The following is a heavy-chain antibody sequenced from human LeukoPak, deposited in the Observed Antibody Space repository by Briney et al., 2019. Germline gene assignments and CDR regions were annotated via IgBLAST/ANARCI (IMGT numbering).Heavy chain of an antibody. CDR2: ISYDGSNK. CDR3: AKGRYYDSSGYYHLGFDY. D-gene: IGHD3-22*01. V-gene: IGHV3-30*18. Sequence: GGSLRLSCAASGFTVSSNYMNWVRQAPGKGLEWVAVISYDGSNKYYADSVKGRFTISRDNSKNTLYLQMNSLRAEDTAVYYCAKGRYYDSSGYYHLGFDYWGQGTLVTVSS. J-gene: IGHJ4*02. CDR1: GFTVSSNY.